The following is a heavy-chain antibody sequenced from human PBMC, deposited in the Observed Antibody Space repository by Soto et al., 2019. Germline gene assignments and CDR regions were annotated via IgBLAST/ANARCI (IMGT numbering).Heavy chain of an antibody. CDR3: ARDDEGGSDCDLGY. CDR2: ISSDGSNK. D-gene: IGHD1-26*01. CDR1: GFTFSSHA. J-gene: IGHJ4*02. V-gene: IGHV3-30-3*01. Sequence: QVQLVESGGGVVQPGRSLRLSCAVSGFTFSSHAMHWVRQAPGKGLELVTLISSDGSNKYYADSVKGRFTTSRDNSKNTMYLQMNSLRVEDTAVYYCARDDEGGSDCDLGYWGQGALVTVSS.